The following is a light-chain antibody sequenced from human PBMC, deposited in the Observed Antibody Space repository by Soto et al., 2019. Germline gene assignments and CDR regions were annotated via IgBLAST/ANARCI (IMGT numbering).Light chain of an antibody. Sequence: DIQMTQSPSSLSASVGDRVTITCRASQSISNYLNWYQQKPGKAPKFLISAASNLQSGVPSRFSGSRSGTDFSLTISNLQPEDFATYYCQPSYNNPRTFGQGTKVAIK. CDR3: QPSYNNPRT. CDR2: AAS. CDR1: QSISNY. V-gene: IGKV1-39*01. J-gene: IGKJ1*01.